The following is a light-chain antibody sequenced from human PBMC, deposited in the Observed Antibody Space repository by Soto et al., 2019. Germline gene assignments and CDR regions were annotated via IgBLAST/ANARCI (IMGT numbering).Light chain of an antibody. CDR2: CAS. J-gene: IGKJ1*01. V-gene: IGKV3-15*01. Sequence: EIVMTQSPATLSVSQGDRATLSCRASQSVSSNLSWYQQKPGQAPRLLIYCASTRATGIPARFSGSWSGTEFTLTISSLQSEDFAVYYCQQYNNWPPWTFGQGTKVDIK. CDR3: QQYNNWPPWT. CDR1: QSVSSN.